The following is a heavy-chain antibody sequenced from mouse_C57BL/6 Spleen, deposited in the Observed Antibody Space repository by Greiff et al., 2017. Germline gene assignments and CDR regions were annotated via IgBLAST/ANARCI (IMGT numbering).Heavy chain of an antibody. Sequence: EVKLQQSGAELVRPGASVKLSCTASGFNIKDYYMHWVKQRPEQGLEWIGRIDPEDGDTEYAPKFQGKATMTADTSSNTAYLQLSSLTSEYTAVYYCTTWSNYSTWFAYWGQGTLVTVSA. CDR1: GFNIKDYY. CDR2: IDPEDGDT. CDR3: TTWSNYSTWFAY. V-gene: IGHV14-1*01. J-gene: IGHJ3*01. D-gene: IGHD2-5*01.